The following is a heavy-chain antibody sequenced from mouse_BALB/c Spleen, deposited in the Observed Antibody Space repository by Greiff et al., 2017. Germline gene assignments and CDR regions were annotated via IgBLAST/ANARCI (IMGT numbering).Heavy chain of an antibody. V-gene: IGHV5-9-3*01. D-gene: IGHD2-4*01. CDR1: GFTFSSYA. CDR2: ISSGGSYT. J-gene: IGHJ4*01. Sequence: EVKLMESGGGLVKPGGSLKLSCAASGFTFSSYAMSWVRQTPEKRLEWVATISSGGSYTYYPDSVKGRFTISRDNAKNTLYLQMSSLRSEDTAMYYCARRGMITDAMDYWGQGTSVTVSS. CDR3: ARRGMITDAMDY.